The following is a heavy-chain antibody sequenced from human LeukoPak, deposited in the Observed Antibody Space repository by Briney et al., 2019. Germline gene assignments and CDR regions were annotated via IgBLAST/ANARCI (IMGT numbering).Heavy chain of an antibody. D-gene: IGHD3-3*01. Sequence: SETLSLTCTVSGGSISSSSYYWGWLRQPPGKGLEWIGSIYYSGSTYYNPSLKSRVTISVDTSKNQFSLKLSSVTAADTAVYYCARGLPPRPKYYDFWSGYYSFDYWGQGTLVTVSS. V-gene: IGHV4-39*07. J-gene: IGHJ4*02. CDR3: ARGLPPRPKYYDFWSGYYSFDY. CDR1: GGSISSSSYY. CDR2: IYYSGST.